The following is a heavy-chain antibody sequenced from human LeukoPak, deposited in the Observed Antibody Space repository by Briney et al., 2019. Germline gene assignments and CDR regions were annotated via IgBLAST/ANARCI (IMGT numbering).Heavy chain of an antibody. CDR2: IYHSGST. V-gene: IGHV4-30-2*01. CDR3: ARASRSSTSASDY. Sequence: SETLSLTCTVSGGSISSGGYYWSWIRQPPGKGLEWIGYIYHSGSTYYNPSLKSRVTISVDRSKNQFSLKLSSVTAADTAVYYCARASRSSTSASDYWGQGTLVTVSS. J-gene: IGHJ4*02. CDR1: GGSISSGGYY. D-gene: IGHD2-2*01.